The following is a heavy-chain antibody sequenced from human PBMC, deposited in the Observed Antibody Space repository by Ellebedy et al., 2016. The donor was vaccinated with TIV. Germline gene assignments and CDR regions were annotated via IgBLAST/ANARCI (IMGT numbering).Heavy chain of an antibody. Sequence: MPGGSLRLSCTVSGVSISRYYWSWIRQPPGEELEWLGYIDYSGKTNYNPPLKSRVTISVDTSRNQFSLHLNSVTAADTAVYYCAHSPVAGYFDNWGQGNLVTVSS. D-gene: IGHD6-19*01. CDR2: IDYSGKT. CDR3: AHSPVAGYFDN. CDR1: GVSISRYY. V-gene: IGHV4-59*01. J-gene: IGHJ4*02.